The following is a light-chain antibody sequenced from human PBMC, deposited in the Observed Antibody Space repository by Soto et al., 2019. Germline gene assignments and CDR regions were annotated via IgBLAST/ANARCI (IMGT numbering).Light chain of an antibody. CDR2: DAS. CDR3: QQYSSPPLT. CDR1: QHVNNNY. J-gene: IGKJ1*01. V-gene: IGKV3-20*01. Sequence: ENVLTQSPGTLSFSPGERSTLCVMSSQHVNNNYLAWYQQKPGQAPRLVIYDASSRATGIPDRFAASGSGTDFTLTISRLEPEDFAVYYCQQYSSPPLTFGQGTKVDIK.